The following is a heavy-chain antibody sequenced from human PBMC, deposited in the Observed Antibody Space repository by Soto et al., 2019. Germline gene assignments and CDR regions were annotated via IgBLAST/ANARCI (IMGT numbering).Heavy chain of an antibody. CDR1: GYSISSSNW. CDR2: IYYSGTT. CDR3: ARREIQGPIDY. V-gene: IGHV4-28*01. J-gene: IGHJ4*02. D-gene: IGHD1-26*01. Sequence: QVQLQXSGPXLVKPXDTLSLTCAVSGYSISSSNWWGWIRQPPGKGLEWIGYIYYSGTTYYNPSLKSRVTMSVDTSKNQFSLKLTSVTAVDTAVYYCARREIQGPIDYWXQGTLVTVSS.